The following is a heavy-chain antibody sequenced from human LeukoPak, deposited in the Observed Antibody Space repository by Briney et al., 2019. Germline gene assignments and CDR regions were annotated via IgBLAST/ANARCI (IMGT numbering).Heavy chain of an antibody. CDR3: ARAENGDYAFDY. CDR2: INPNSGGT. V-gene: IGHV1-2*06. J-gene: IGHJ4*02. Sequence: ASVKVSCKASGYTFTGYYIHWVRQAPGQGPEWMGRINPNSGGTNYAQKFQGRVTMTRDTSISTAYMELSRLRSDDTAVYYCARAENGDYAFDYWGQGTLVTVSS. D-gene: IGHD4-17*01. CDR1: GYTFTGYY.